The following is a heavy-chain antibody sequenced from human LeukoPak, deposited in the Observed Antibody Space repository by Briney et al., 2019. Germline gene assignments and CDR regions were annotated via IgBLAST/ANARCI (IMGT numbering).Heavy chain of an antibody. D-gene: IGHD2-2*01. V-gene: IGHV3-33*01. Sequence: GGSLRLSCAASGFTFTSYGMHWVRQAPGKGLEWVALIWSDGSRKYYADSMKGRFTISRDNAKSTMYPQMDSLRAEDTAVYYCARDRTAMHYSDYWGQGTLVTVSS. CDR3: ARDRTAMHYSDY. CDR2: IWSDGSRK. CDR1: GFTFTSYG. J-gene: IGHJ4*02.